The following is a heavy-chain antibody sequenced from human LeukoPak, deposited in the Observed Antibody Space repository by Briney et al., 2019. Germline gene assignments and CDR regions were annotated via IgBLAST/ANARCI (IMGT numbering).Heavy chain of an antibody. Sequence: ASVEVSCKASGGTFSSYAISWVRQAPGQGLEWMGRIIPILGIANYAQKFQGRVTITADKSTGTAYMDLSSLRSEDTAVYYCARGQLLPGYYGMDVWGQGTTVTVSS. CDR3: ARGQLLPGYYGMDV. D-gene: IGHD2-2*01. V-gene: IGHV1-69*04. CDR2: IIPILGIA. J-gene: IGHJ6*02. CDR1: GGTFSSYA.